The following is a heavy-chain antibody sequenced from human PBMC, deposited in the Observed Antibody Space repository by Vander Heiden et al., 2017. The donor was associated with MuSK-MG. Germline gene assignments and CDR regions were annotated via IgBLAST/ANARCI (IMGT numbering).Heavy chain of an antibody. D-gene: IGHD6-19*01. J-gene: IGHJ4*02. V-gene: IGHV4-39*01. CDR2: IYYSGST. CDR1: GRSISSSSYY. Sequence: QLQLQESGPGLVKPSETLSLPCTVSGRSISSSSYYWGWIRQPPGKGLEWIGSIYYSGSTYYNPSLKSRVTISVDTSKNQFSLKLSSVTAADTAVYYCARNAVIISSGWYYFDYWGQGTLVTVSS. CDR3: ARNAVIISSGWYYFDY.